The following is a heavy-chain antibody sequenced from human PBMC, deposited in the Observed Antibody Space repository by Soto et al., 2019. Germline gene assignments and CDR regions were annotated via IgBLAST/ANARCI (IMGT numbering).Heavy chain of an antibody. Sequence: GGSLRLSCAASGFTFSSYGMHWVRQAPGKGLEWVAVISYDGSNKYYADSVKGRFTISRDNSKNTLYLQMNSLRAEDTAVYYCAKDHIGGREYYYYGMDVWGQGTTVTVSS. CDR3: AKDHIGGREYYYYGMDV. J-gene: IGHJ6*02. CDR2: ISYDGSNK. D-gene: IGHD3-10*01. V-gene: IGHV3-30*18. CDR1: GFTFSSYG.